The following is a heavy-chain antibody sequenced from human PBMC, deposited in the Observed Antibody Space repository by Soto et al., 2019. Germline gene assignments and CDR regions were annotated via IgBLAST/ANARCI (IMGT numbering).Heavy chain of an antibody. V-gene: IGHV4-34*01. J-gene: IGHJ4*02. Sequence: XXTLSLSCAFYGMSFSCYYWRWIRQPPGKGLEWIGEINHSGSTNYNPSLKSRVTISVDTSKNQFSLKLSSVTAADTAVYYCARVGGVAVRVFDYWGQGTLVTVS. CDR2: INHSGST. CDR3: ARVGGVAVRVFDY. D-gene: IGHD3-16*01. CDR1: GMSFSCYY.